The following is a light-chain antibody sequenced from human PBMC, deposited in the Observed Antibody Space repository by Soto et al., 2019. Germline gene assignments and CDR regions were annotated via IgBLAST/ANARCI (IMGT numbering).Light chain of an antibody. CDR3: SSYRGSTTLEV. CDR2: EVS. Sequence: SALTQPASVSGSPGQSITISCTGTSSDVGGYNYVSWYQQHPGKAPKLMIFEVSNRPSGVSNRFSGSKSGNTASLTISGLQAEDEADYYCSSYRGSTTLEVFGTGTKVTVL. V-gene: IGLV2-14*01. J-gene: IGLJ1*01. CDR1: SSDVGGYNY.